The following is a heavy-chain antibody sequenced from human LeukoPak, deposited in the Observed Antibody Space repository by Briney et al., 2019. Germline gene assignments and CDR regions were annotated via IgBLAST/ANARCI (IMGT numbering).Heavy chain of an antibody. CDR2: IYYSGST. J-gene: IGHJ6*02. CDR3: ARLKSGNSVYYYGMDV. Sequence: SQTLSLTCTVSGGSISSGGYYWSWIRQPPGKGLEWIGYIYYSGSTNYNPSLKSRVTISVDTSKNQFSLKLSSVTAADTAVYYCARLKSGNSVYYYGMDVWGQGTTVTVSS. V-gene: IGHV4-61*08. CDR1: GGSISSGGYY. D-gene: IGHD4-23*01.